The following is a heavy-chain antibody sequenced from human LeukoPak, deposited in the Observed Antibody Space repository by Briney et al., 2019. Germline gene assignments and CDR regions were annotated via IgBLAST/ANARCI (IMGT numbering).Heavy chain of an antibody. CDR3: ARVGYYYDSSGYYSFDY. V-gene: IGHV1-2*02. J-gene: IGHJ4*02. CDR2: INPNSGGT. CDR1: GYTFTGYY. Sequence: ASVKVSFKASGYTFTGYYMHWVRQAPGQGLEWMGWINPNSGGTNYAQKFQGRVTMTRDTSISTAYMELSRLRSDDTAVYYCARVGYYYDSSGYYSFDYWGQGTLVTVSS. D-gene: IGHD3-22*01.